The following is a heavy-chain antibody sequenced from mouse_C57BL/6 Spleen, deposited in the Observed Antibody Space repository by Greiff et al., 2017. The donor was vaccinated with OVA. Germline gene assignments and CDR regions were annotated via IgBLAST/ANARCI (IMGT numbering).Heavy chain of an antibody. CDR2: INPNNGGT. D-gene: IGHD2-4*01. V-gene: IGHV1-26*01. J-gene: IGHJ3*01. CDR3: TRGYYDYDGQFAY. CDR1: GYTFTDYY. Sequence: EVQLQQSGPELVKPGASVKISCKASGYTFTDYYMNWVKQSHGKSLEWIGDINPNNGGTSYNQKFKGKATLTVDKSSSTAYMVLRSLTSEDSAVYYCTRGYYDYDGQFAYWGQGTLVTVSA.